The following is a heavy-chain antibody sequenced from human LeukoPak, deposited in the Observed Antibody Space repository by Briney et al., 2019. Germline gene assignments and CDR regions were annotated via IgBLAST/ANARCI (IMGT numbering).Heavy chain of an antibody. CDR2: IYYSGST. V-gene: IGHV4-59*01. CDR1: GGSISSYY. J-gene: IGHJ6*03. Sequence: SETLSLTCTVSGGSISSYYWSWIRQPPGKGLEWIGYIYYSGSTNYNPSLKSRVTISVDTSKNQFSLKLSSVTAADTAVYYCARDQTARRYYYMDVWGKGTTVTVSS. CDR3: ARDQTARRYYYMDV.